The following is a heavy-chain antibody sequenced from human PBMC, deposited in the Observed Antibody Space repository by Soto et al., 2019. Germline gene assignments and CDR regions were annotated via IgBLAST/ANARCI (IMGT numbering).Heavy chain of an antibody. V-gene: IGHV3-48*01. CDR1: GFTFSSYS. J-gene: IGHJ5*02. Sequence: GGSLRLSCAASGFTFSSYSMNWVRQAPGKGLEWVSYISSSSSTIYYADSVKGRFTISRDNAKNSLYLQMNSLRAEDTAVYYCARMVVPAATNWFAPWGQGTLVTVSS. D-gene: IGHD2-2*01. CDR2: ISSSSSTI. CDR3: ARMVVPAATNWFAP.